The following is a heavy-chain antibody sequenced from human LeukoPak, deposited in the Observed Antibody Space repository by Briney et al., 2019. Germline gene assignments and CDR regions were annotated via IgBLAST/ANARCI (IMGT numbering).Heavy chain of an antibody. V-gene: IGHV1-69*05. J-gene: IGHJ5*02. Sequence: SVKVSCKASGGTFSSYAISWVRQAPGQGLEWMGGIIPIFGTANYAQKFQGRVTITTDESTSTAYMELSSLRSEDTAVYYCARAHVVPAAIRERGWFDPWGQGTLVTASS. CDR1: GGTFSSYA. D-gene: IGHD2-2*02. CDR3: ARAHVVPAAIRERGWFDP. CDR2: IIPIFGTA.